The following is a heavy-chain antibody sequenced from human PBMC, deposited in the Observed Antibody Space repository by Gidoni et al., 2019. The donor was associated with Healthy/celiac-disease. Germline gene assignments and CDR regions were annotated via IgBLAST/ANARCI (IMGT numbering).Heavy chain of an antibody. CDR1: GGSFSGYY. CDR3: ARSGGSTSCCLHYYYYGMDV. D-gene: IGHD2-2*01. CDR2: INHSGST. J-gene: IGHJ6*02. V-gene: IGHV4-34*01. Sequence: QVQLQQWGAGLLKPSETLSLTCAVYGGSFSGYYWSWIRQPPGKGLEWIGEINHSGSTNYNPSLKSRVTISVDTSKNQFSLKLSSVTAADTAVYYCARSGGSTSCCLHYYYYGMDVWGQGTTVTVSS.